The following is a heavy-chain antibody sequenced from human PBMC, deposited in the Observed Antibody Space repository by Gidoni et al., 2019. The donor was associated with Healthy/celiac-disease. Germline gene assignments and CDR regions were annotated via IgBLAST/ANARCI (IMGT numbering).Heavy chain of an antibody. V-gene: IGHV3-23*01. CDR1: GLPFRSYA. Sequence: EVPLLESGGGLVQPGGSLRLPCAASGLPFRSYAMSWVRKAPGKGLEWVSAISGSGGSTYYAASVKGRFTISRDNSKNTLYLQMNSLRAEDTAVYYCAKAPRQWLTYYFDYWGQGTLVTVSS. CDR3: AKAPRQWLTYYFDY. D-gene: IGHD6-19*01. J-gene: IGHJ4*02. CDR2: ISGSGGST.